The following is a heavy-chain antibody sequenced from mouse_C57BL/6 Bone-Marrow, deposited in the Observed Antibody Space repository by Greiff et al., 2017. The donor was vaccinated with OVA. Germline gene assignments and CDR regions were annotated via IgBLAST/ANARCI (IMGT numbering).Heavy chain of an antibody. CDR1: GYTFTSYW. CDR3: AREGKGYSNYDY. Sequence: QVQLKQPGAELVKPGASVKLSCKASGYTFTSYWMHWVKQRPGQGLEWIGMIHPNSGSTNYNEKFKSKATLTVDKSSSTAYMQLSSLTSEDSAVYYCAREGKGYSNYDYWGQGTTLTVSS. CDR2: IHPNSGST. V-gene: IGHV1-64*01. J-gene: IGHJ2*01. D-gene: IGHD2-5*01.